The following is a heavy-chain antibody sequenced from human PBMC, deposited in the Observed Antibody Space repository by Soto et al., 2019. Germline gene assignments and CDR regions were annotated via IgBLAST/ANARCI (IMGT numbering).Heavy chain of an antibody. CDR2: IIPIFSSR. J-gene: IGHJ6*02. D-gene: IGHD3-16*01. CDR1: RDTFNKYA. V-gene: IGHV1-69*01. Sequence: QVQLVQSGAEVKKPGSLVKVSCKTSRDTFNKYAFNWVRQAPGQGLEWMGWIIPIFSSRNYAEKFQGRVTITADDSTSTAYMELRSLRFEDTAVYYCARGETYLGVWGQGTTVTVSS. CDR3: ARGETYLGV.